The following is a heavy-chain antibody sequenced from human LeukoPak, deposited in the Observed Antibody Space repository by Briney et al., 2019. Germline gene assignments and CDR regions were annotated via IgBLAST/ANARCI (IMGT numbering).Heavy chain of an antibody. D-gene: IGHD5-24*01. CDR2: INPNSGGT. Sequence: ASVKVSCKASGYTFTGYYMHWVRQAPGQGLEWMGWINPNSGGTNYAQKFQGRVTVTRDTSISTAYMELSRLRSDATAVYYCARRHRWLQFPDYWGQGTLVTVSS. CDR1: GYTFTGYY. J-gene: IGHJ4*02. CDR3: ARRHRWLQFPDY. V-gene: IGHV1-2*02.